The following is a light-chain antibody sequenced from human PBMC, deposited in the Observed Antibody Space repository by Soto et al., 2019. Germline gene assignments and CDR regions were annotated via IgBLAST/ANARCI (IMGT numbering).Light chain of an antibody. CDR1: QSISSG. CDR2: DAS. V-gene: IGKV1-5*01. Sequence: DIQMTQSPSTLSASVGDRVTITCRASQSISSGVAWYQQKPGKAPKLLIYDASSLESGVPSRFSGSGSGTEFTLTISSLQPDEFATYYCQQYNSYPYTFGQGTKLELK. CDR3: QQYNSYPYT. J-gene: IGKJ2*01.